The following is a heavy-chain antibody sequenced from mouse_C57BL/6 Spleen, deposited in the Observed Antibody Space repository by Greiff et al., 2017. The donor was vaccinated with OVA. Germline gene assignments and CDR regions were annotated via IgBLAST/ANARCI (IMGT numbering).Heavy chain of an antibody. V-gene: IGHV3-6*01. J-gene: IGHJ1*03. CDR1: GYSITSGYY. D-gene: IGHD1-1*01. CDR3: ARAPYCCGSSYWYFDV. Sequence: EVKLMESGPGLVKPSQSLSLTCSVTGYSITSGYYWNWIRQFPGNKLEWMGYISYDGSTNYNPSLKNRISITRDTSKNQFFLKFNSVTTEDTATYYCARAPYCCGSSYWYFDVWGTGTTVTVSS. CDR2: ISYDGST.